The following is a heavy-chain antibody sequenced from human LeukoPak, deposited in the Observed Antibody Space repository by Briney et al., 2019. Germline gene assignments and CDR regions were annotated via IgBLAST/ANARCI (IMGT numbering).Heavy chain of an antibody. CDR2: INPNSGGT. J-gene: IGHJ6*02. CDR1: GYTXTGYY. CDR3: ARASSGIAAAGTLGDNYGMDV. V-gene: IGHV1-2*02. Sequence: ASVKVSCKASGYTXTGYYMHGVRQAPGQGLEWMGWINPNSGGTNYAQKFQGRVTMTRDTSISTAYMELSRLRSDDTAVYYCARASSGIAAAGTLGDNYGMDVWGQGTTVTVSS. D-gene: IGHD6-13*01.